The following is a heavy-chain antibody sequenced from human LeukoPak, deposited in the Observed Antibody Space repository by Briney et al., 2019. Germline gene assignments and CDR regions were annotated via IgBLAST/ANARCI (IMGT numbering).Heavy chain of an antibody. CDR2: ISGSGGST. V-gene: IGHV3-23*01. Sequence: PGGPLRLSCAASGFTFSSYAMSWVRQAPGKGLEWVSAISGSGGSTYYADSVKGRFTISRDNSKNTLYLQMNSLGAEDTAVYYCAKAGYSYGYFDYWGQGTLVTVSS. J-gene: IGHJ4*02. D-gene: IGHD5-18*01. CDR3: AKAGYSYGYFDY. CDR1: GFTFSSYA.